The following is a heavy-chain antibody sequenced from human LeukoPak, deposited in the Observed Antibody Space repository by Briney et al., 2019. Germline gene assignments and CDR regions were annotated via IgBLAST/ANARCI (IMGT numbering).Heavy chain of an antibody. CDR2: IYNSERT. V-gene: IGHV4-31*03. CDR1: GGSINSGGYY. Sequence: SQTLSLTCTVSGGSINSGGYYWSWIRQQPGKGLEWIGYIYNSERTYYNPSLKSRVTISVDTSKNQFSLKLSSVTAADTAVYYCARRGSGWIPFDYWGQGTLVTVSS. D-gene: IGHD6-19*01. CDR3: ARRGSGWIPFDY. J-gene: IGHJ4*02.